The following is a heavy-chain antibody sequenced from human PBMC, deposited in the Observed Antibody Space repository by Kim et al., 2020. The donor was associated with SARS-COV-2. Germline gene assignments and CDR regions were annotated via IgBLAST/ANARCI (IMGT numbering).Heavy chain of an antibody. D-gene: IGHD3-10*01. CDR1: GGSFSGYY. V-gene: IGHV4-34*01. CDR2: MNHSGST. Sequence: SETLSLTCAVYGGSFSGYYWSWSRNPQGPGQEWVGVMNHSGSTNYNPYLKRRVTISVDTSKYQFYLKLRPVTAADTDVYYCARRRRYYSSGKKSDAVDIWGQGTMGTLSS. CDR3: ARRRRYYSSGKKSDAVDI. J-gene: IGHJ3*02.